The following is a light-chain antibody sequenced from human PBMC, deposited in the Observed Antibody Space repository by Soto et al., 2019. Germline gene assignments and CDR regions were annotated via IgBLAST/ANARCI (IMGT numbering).Light chain of an antibody. CDR1: KSISTT. CDR3: QQYNSWVT. V-gene: IGKV3-15*01. Sequence: EIVLTQSPVTLSVSPGERATLSCRASKSISTTVAWYQQKPGQAPRLLIYGASTRATGVPARFSGSGSGTEFTLTISSLQSEDFAVYYCQQYNSWVTFGGGTKVEIK. J-gene: IGKJ4*01. CDR2: GAS.